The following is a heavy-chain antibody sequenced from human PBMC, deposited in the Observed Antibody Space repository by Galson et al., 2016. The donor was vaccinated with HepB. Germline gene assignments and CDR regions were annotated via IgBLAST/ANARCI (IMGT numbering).Heavy chain of an antibody. D-gene: IGHD6-19*01. J-gene: IGHJ4*02. Sequence: SLRLSCAASGFTVSSNYMSWVRQAPGKGLEWVSVIYSGGSTYYADSVKGRFTFSRDNSKNTLYLQMNYLRDEDTAVYYCARHRGWYGEGFFDDWGQGTLVTVSP. V-gene: IGHV3-66*04. CDR1: GFTVSSNY. CDR2: IYSGGST. CDR3: ARHRGWYGEGFFDD.